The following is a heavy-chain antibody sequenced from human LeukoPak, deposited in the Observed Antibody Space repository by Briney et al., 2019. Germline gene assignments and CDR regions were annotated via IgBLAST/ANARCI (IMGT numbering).Heavy chain of an antibody. CDR1: GGSISSYY. CDR2: IYYSGST. Sequence: SETLSLTCTVSGGSISSYYWSWIRQPPGKGLEWIGYIYYSGSTNYNPSLKSRVTISVDTSKNQFSLKLSSVTAADTAVYYCARVTWVGITVPGHFDYWGQGTLVTVSS. D-gene: IGHD1-14*01. J-gene: IGHJ4*02. V-gene: IGHV4-59*01. CDR3: ARVTWVGITVPGHFDY.